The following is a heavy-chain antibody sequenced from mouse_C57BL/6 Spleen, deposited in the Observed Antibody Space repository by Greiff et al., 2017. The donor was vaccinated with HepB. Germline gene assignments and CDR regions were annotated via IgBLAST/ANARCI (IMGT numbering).Heavy chain of an antibody. D-gene: IGHD1-1*01. CDR2: IRSKSNNYAT. V-gene: IGHV10-1*01. CDR1: GFSFNTYA. CDR3: VRQRGSSSLDY. Sequence: EVMLVESGGGLVQPKGSLKLSCAASGFSFNTYAMNWVRQAPGKGLEWVARIRSKSNNYATYYADSVKDRFTISRDDSESMLYLQMNNLKTEDTAMYYCVRQRGSSSLDYWGQGTTLTVSS. J-gene: IGHJ2*01.